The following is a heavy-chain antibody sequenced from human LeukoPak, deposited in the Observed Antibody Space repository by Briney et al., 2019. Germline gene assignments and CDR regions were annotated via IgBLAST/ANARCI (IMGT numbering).Heavy chain of an antibody. CDR2: ISSSSSYI. V-gene: IGHV3-21*01. CDR3: ARDRILPSSTILTALVY. D-gene: IGHD2-2*01. CDR1: GFTFSSYS. J-gene: IGHJ4*02. Sequence: GGSLRLSCAASGFTFSSYSMNWVRQAPGKGLEWVSSISSSSSYIYYADSVKGRFTISRDNAKNSLYLQMNSLRAEDTAVYYCARDRILPSSTILTALVYWGQGTLVTVSS.